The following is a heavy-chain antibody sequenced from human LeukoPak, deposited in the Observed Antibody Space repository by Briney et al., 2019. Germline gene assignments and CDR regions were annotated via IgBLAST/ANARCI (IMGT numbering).Heavy chain of an antibody. D-gene: IGHD1-1*01. CDR1: GFSFGNYD. Sequence: GGSLRLSCAATGFSFGNYDMNWFRQAPGEGPHWVANINYNGRSKSSAASVGGLFTIAKDKTKSMLSQQMDGQRAEDTALYYYTKDPNCEGGYWGQGTLVTVSS. CDR2: INYNGRSK. J-gene: IGHJ4*02. CDR3: TKDPNCEGGY. V-gene: IGHV3-23*01.